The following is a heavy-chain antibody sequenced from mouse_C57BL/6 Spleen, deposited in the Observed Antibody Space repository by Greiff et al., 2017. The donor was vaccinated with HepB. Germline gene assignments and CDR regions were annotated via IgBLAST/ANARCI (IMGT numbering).Heavy chain of an antibody. J-gene: IGHJ2*01. V-gene: IGHV7-3*01. CDR3: ARYNREGFDY. CDR2: IRNKANGYTT. Sequence: EVKLVESGGGLVQPGGSLSLSCAASGFTFTDYYMSWVRQPPGKALEWLGFIRNKANGYTTEYSASVKGRFTISRDNSQSILYLQMNALRAEDSATYDCARYNREGFDYWGQCTTLTVSS. CDR1: GFTFTDYY.